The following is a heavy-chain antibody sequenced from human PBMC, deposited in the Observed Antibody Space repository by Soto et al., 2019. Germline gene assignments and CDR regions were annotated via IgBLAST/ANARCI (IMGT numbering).Heavy chain of an antibody. CDR2: IYYSGST. J-gene: IGHJ5*02. V-gene: IGHV4-31*03. CDR1: GGSISSGGYY. Sequence: SETLSLTCTVSGGSISSGGYYWSWIRQHPGKGLEWIGYIYYSGSTYYNPSLKSRVTISVDTSKNQFSLKLSSVTAADTAVYYCARATVAGRGNWFDPWGQGTLVTVSS. CDR3: ARATVAGRGNWFDP. D-gene: IGHD6-19*01.